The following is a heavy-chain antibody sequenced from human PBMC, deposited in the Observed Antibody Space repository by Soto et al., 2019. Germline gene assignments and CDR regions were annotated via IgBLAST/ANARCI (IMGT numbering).Heavy chain of an antibody. Sequence: TLSLTCTVSSGPSKSHNWGWIRQPPGRGLEWIGYVYDTWSTSYNPSLKSRVTVSADTSTNRISLTLRFVTAADTAVYYCVRQGIGFLHGLVDVWGQGTTVTVSS. CDR1: SGPSKSHN. J-gene: IGHJ6*01. D-gene: IGHD3-10*01. V-gene: IGHV4-59*08. CDR2: VYDTWST. CDR3: VRQGIGFLHGLVDV.